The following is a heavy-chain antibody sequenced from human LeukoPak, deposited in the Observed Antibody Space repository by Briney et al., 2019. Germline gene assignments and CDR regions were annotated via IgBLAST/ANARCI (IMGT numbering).Heavy chain of an antibody. CDR3: ARDPFNYYDFWSGYSDAFDI. Sequence: ASVKVSCKASGYTFTSYGISWVRQAPGQGLEWMGWISAYNGNTNYAQKLQGRVTMTTDTSTSTAYMELRSLRSDDTAVYYCARDPFNYYDFWSGYSDAFDIWGQGTMVTVSS. J-gene: IGHJ3*02. CDR2: ISAYNGNT. V-gene: IGHV1-18*01. D-gene: IGHD3-3*01. CDR1: GYTFTSYG.